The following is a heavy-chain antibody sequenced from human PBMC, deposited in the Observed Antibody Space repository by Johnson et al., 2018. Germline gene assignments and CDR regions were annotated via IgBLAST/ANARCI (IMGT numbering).Heavy chain of an antibody. CDR3: ATPRVPGEHQFDP. D-gene: IGHD3-10*01. CDR1: GFTFDDHA. CDR2: ISWNGGSI. Sequence: VQLVQSGGGVVQPGRSLRLSCAASGFTFDDHAMHWVRQAPGKGLEWVAGISWNGGSIDYAASVEGRFTISRDNAKKSLYLQMNTLRVEDTAVYYCATPRVPGEHQFDPWGQGTLVTVSS. J-gene: IGHJ5*02. V-gene: IGHV3-9*01.